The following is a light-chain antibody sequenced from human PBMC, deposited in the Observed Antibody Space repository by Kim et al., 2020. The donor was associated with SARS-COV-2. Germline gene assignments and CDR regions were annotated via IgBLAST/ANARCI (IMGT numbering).Light chain of an antibody. CDR1: KLGNKY. V-gene: IGLV3-1*01. CDR3: QAWDSTTWV. Sequence: SYELTQPSSMSVSPGQTASITCSGDKLGNKYVCWYRQKPGQSPALVIYQDSLRPSGIPERFSGSNSGNTATLTISGTQAMDEADYYCQAWDSTTWVFGGG. CDR2: QDS. J-gene: IGLJ3*02.